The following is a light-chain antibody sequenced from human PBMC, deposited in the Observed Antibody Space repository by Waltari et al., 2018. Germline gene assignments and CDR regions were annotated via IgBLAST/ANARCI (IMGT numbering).Light chain of an antibody. J-gene: IGKJ1*01. V-gene: IGKV3-15*01. Sequence: MTQSPATLSLSPGERATLSCRASQNVNSNLAWYQQKPGQAPRLLIYGASIRATGIPARFSGSGSGTQFTLTINSLQSEDSAVYFCQQHSDWPPWTFGQGTKVELK. CDR2: GAS. CDR3: QQHSDWPPWT. CDR1: QNVNSN.